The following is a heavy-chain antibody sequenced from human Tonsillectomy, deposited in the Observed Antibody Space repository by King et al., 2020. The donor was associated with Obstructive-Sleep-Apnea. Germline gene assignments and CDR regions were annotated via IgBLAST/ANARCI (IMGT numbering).Heavy chain of an antibody. CDR2: ISISSSHV. Sequence: VQLVESGGGLVKPGGSLRLSCAASGFTFSSYSMNWVRQAPGKGLEWVSSISISSSHVYYADSVKGRVTISRDNAKNSLYLQMNSLRAADTAVYYCARDDSGDYPNYYYYGMDVWGQGTTVTVSS. D-gene: IGHD4-17*01. CDR1: GFTFSSYS. CDR3: ARDDSGDYPNYYYYGMDV. J-gene: IGHJ6*02. V-gene: IGHV3-21*01.